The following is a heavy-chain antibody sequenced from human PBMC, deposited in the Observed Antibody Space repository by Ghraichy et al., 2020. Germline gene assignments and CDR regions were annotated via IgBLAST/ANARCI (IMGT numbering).Heavy chain of an antibody. CDR2: ISSSSSTI. V-gene: IGHV3-48*02. J-gene: IGHJ6*02. D-gene: IGHD3-16*01. CDR1: GFTFSSYS. CDR3: ASGQYDYVYYYGMDV. Sequence: GGSLRLSCAASGFTFSSYSMNWVRQAPGKGLEWVSYISSSSSTIYYADSVKGRFTISRDNAKNSLYLQMNSLRDEDTAVYYCASGQYDYVYYYGMDVWGQGTTVTVSS.